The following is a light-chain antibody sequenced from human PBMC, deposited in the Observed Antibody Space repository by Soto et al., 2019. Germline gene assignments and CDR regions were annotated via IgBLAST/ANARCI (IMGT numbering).Light chain of an antibody. V-gene: IGKV4-1*01. CDR3: QQYYSTPLT. Sequence: DIVMTQSPDSLAVSLGERAAINCKSSQSVLYSSNNKNYLAWYQQKPGQPPRLLIYWAFTRESGVPDRFSGSGSGTDFTLTISCLQAEDVAVYYCQQYYSTPLTFGGGTKVEIK. J-gene: IGKJ4*01. CDR1: QSVLYSSNNKNY. CDR2: WAF.